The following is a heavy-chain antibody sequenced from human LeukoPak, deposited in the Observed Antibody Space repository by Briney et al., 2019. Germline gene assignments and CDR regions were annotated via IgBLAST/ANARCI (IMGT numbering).Heavy chain of an antibody. CDR3: ARDLVGTSPDGKNYYYYGMDV. CDR1: GFTFSSYA. Sequence: GGSLRLSCAASGFTFSSYAMHWVRQAPGKGLEWLAVISYDGSNKYYADSVKGRFTISRDNSKNTLYLQMNSLRAEDTAVYYCARDLVGTSPDGKNYYYYGMDVWGQGTTVTVSS. V-gene: IGHV3-30-3*01. J-gene: IGHJ6*02. CDR2: ISYDGSNK. D-gene: IGHD2-21*02.